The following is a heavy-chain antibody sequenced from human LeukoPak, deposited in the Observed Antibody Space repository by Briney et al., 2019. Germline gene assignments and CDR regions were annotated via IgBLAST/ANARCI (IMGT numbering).Heavy chain of an antibody. CDR3: ARDFCSTSCNLGY. CDR2: IIPIFDTA. CDR1: GGTFSSFA. Sequence: ASVKVSCKASGGTFSSFAISWVRQAPGQGLEWMGGIIPIFDTANYAQKFQGRVTITADESTSTAYMELSSLRSEDTAVYYCARDFCSTSCNLGYWGQGTLVTVSS. J-gene: IGHJ4*02. V-gene: IGHV1-69*13. D-gene: IGHD2-2*01.